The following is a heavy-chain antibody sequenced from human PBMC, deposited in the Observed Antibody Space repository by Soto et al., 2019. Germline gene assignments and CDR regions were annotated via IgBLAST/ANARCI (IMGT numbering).Heavy chain of an antibody. CDR1: GYSFTSYW. Sequence: PGESLKISCKGSGYSFTSYWIGWVRQMPGKGLEWMGIIYPGDSDTRYSPSLQGQVTISADKSISTAYLQWSSLKASDTAMYYCARREDYGDYVDAFDIWGQGTMVTVSS. V-gene: IGHV5-51*01. CDR3: ARREDYGDYVDAFDI. D-gene: IGHD4-17*01. CDR2: IYPGDSDT. J-gene: IGHJ3*02.